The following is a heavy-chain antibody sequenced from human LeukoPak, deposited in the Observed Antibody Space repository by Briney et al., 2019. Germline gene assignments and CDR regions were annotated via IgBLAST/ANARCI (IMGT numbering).Heavy chain of an antibody. CDR1: GGSTSTYY. D-gene: IGHD3-22*01. CDR3: ARRDSSGYYSWFDP. Sequence: SETLSLTCAVSGGSTSTYYWSWIRQPPGKGLEWIGYVYYSGSTNYNPSLKSRVTISVDTSKNQFSLKLSSVTAADTAVYYCARRDSSGYYSWFDPWGQGTLVTVSS. CDR2: VYYSGST. J-gene: IGHJ5*02. V-gene: IGHV4-59*08.